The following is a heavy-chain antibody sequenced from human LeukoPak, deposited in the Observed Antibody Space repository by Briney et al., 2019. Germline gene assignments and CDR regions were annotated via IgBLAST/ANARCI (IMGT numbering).Heavy chain of an antibody. Sequence: SETLSLTCTVSGGSISSSSYYWGWIRQPPGKGLEWIGSIYYNGSTYYNPSLKSRVTISVDTSKNQFSLKLSSVTAADTAVYYCARDLSGGARSSGWYDYWGQGTLVTVSS. D-gene: IGHD6-19*01. CDR3: ARDLSGGARSSGWYDY. J-gene: IGHJ4*02. CDR2: IYYNGST. V-gene: IGHV4-39*07. CDR1: GGSISSSSYY.